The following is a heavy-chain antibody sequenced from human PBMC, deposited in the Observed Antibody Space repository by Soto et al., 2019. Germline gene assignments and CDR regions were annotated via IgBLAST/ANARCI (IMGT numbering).Heavy chain of an antibody. CDR3: ATSFGSGYPAFGY. Sequence: QVQLVQSGAEVKRPGSSVKVSCKASGDTFSFYSINWVRQAPGLGLEWMGRVNPILSMSNYAQRFQGRVTVTADKSTSTAYMELSGLRSEDTAMYYCATSFGSGYPAFGYWGQGALVTGSS. CDR1: GDTFSFYS. V-gene: IGHV1-69*04. J-gene: IGHJ4*02. CDR2: VNPILSMS. D-gene: IGHD3-10*01.